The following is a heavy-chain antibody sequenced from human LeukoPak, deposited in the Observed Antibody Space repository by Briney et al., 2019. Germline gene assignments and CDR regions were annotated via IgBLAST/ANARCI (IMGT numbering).Heavy chain of an antibody. V-gene: IGHV4-31*03. J-gene: IGHJ6*02. D-gene: IGHD5-18*01. CDR3: ARDHVDSYGALGGMDV. CDR2: VYYSGST. CDR1: GGSISSGGYY. Sequence: SQTLSLTCTVSGGSISSGGYYWSWIRQHPGKGLEWIGYVYYSGSTYYNPSLKSRVTISVDTSKNQFSLKLSSVTAADTAVYYCARDHVDSYGALGGMDVWGQGTTVTVSS.